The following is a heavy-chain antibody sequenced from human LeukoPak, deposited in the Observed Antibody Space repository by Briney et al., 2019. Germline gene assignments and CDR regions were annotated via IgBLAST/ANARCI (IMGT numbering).Heavy chain of an antibody. D-gene: IGHD6-13*01. CDR1: GFTFSSSG. CDR3: AKDSSIAAACRLGFDY. CDR2: IRYDGSDK. Sequence: PGGSLRLSCAASGFTFSSSGMHWVRQAPGKGLEWLAFIRYDGSDKYYADSVKGRFTISRDNSKNTLFLQMSSLRPEDTAVYYCAKDSSIAAACRLGFDYWGQGTLVTVCS. V-gene: IGHV3-30*02. J-gene: IGHJ4*02.